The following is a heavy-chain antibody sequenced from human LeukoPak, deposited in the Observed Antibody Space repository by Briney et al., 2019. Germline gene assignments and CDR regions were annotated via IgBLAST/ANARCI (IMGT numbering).Heavy chain of an antibody. J-gene: IGHJ6*03. CDR3: AKVARVTVATTVGTSYDYYYMDV. V-gene: IGHV4-39*07. CDR2: IYTSGST. D-gene: IGHD5-12*01. Sequence: SETLSLTCTVSGGSISSSSYYWGWIRQPPGKGLEWIGSIYTSGSTGYNPSLKSRVTMSLDTSKNQFSLKLSSVTAADTAVYYCAKVARVTVATTVGTSYDYYYMDVWGKGTTVTVSS. CDR1: GGSISSSSYY.